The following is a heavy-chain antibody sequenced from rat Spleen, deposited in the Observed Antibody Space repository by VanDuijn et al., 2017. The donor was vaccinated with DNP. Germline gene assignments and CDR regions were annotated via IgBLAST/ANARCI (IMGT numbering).Heavy chain of an antibody. CDR3: ASLNNYNWFAY. D-gene: IGHD1-10*01. J-gene: IGHJ3*01. CDR1: GFTFNKYW. CDR2: ITSSGGST. Sequence: EVQLVESGGGLVQPGRSMKLSCVASGFTFNKYWMTWIRQVPGKGLEWVASITSSGGSTYYPDSVKGRFTISRDNAKNTLYLQMDSLRSEDTATYYCASLNNYNWFAYWGQGTLVTVSS. V-gene: IGHV5-31*01.